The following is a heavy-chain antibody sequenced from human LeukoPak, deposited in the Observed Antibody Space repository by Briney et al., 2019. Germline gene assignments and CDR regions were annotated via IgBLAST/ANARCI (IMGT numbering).Heavy chain of an antibody. V-gene: IGHV1-2*02. CDR3: LWFGKVSTFDD. D-gene: IGHD3-10*01. J-gene: IGHJ4*02. CDR1: GCTFTGYY. CDR2: INPNSGGT. Sequence: ASVPVSRQASGCTFTGYYMHWVRPAPGQELAWVGWINPNSGGTNYAQKFQCRVTMTRDTSISTAYMERSRLRSDDTAVYYCLWFGKVSTFDDGSQGTLVTVS.